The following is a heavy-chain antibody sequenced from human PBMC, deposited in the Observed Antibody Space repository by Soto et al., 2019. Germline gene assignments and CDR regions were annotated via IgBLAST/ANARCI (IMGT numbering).Heavy chain of an antibody. D-gene: IGHD3-3*01. CDR2: INHTRGT. Sequence: LSETLSLTCAVYGGSVNGYYWNCLRQPPGKGLEWIGEINHTRGTHYNPSLKRRVTMSVDTSKNQFSLRLSSVTAADTAIYYCATRITVFGLLIHPFDPWGQGTQVTVSS. CDR1: GGSVNGYY. J-gene: IGHJ5*02. CDR3: ATRITVFGLLIHPFDP. V-gene: IGHV4-34*01.